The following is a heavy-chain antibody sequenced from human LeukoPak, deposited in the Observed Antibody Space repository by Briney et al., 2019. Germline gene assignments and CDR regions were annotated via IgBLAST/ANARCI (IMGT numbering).Heavy chain of an antibody. V-gene: IGHV3-30*02. Sequence: GGSLRLSCTASGFILRDYGMHWVRQAPGKGLEWVAFVRFGGSGKYYADSVKGRFIISRDDSQNTLYLQLNSLRVEDTGLYYCAKEGGVGGLDYWGQGTLVTVSA. CDR1: GFILRDYG. CDR2: VRFGGSGK. D-gene: IGHD3-16*01. J-gene: IGHJ4*02. CDR3: AKEGGVGGLDY.